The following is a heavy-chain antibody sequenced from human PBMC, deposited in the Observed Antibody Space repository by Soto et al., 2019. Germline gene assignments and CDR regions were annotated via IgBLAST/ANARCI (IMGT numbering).Heavy chain of an antibody. CDR3: ARVRSIFVVVPAVNWFDP. Sequence: SETLSLTCTVSGGSISSGDYYWSWIRQPPGKGLEWIGYIYYSGSTYYNPSLKSRVTISVDTSKNQFSLKLSSVTAADTAVYYCARVRSIFVVVPAVNWFDPWGQGTLVTVS. CDR2: IYYSGST. CDR1: GGSISSGDYY. J-gene: IGHJ5*02. D-gene: IGHD2-2*01. V-gene: IGHV4-30-4*01.